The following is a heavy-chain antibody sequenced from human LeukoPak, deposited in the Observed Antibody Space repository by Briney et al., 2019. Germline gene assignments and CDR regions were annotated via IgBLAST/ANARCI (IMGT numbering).Heavy chain of an antibody. D-gene: IGHD3-22*01. CDR1: GYTFTSYG. Sequence: GASVKVSCKASGYTFTSYGISWVRQAPGQGLEWMGWISAYNGNTNYAQKLQGRVTMTTDTSTSTAYMELRSLRSDDTAVYYCARVRSYYDSSAYDYWGQGTLATVSS. CDR2: ISAYNGNT. CDR3: ARVRSYYDSSAYDY. V-gene: IGHV1-18*01. J-gene: IGHJ4*02.